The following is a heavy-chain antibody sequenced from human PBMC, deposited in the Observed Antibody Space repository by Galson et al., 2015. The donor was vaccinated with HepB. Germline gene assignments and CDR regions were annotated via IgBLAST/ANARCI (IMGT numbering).Heavy chain of an antibody. D-gene: IGHD6-13*01. Sequence: SLRLSCAASGFTFSSYAMHWVRQAPGKGLEWVAVISYDGSNKYYADSVKGRFTISRDNSKNTLYLQMNSLRAEDTAVYYCAEGTSNIAAAGTDEYFQHWGQGTLVTVSS. CDR3: AEGTSNIAAAGTDEYFQH. CDR1: GFTFSSYA. CDR2: ISYDGSNK. J-gene: IGHJ1*01. V-gene: IGHV3-30-3*01.